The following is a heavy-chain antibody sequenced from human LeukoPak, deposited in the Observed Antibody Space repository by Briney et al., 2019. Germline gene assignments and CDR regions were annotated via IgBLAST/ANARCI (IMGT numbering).Heavy chain of an antibody. CDR2: IKQDGSEK. CDR1: GDSISSSSYY. CDR3: ARYSGYDDEGEYFDY. Sequence: ETLSLTCTVSGDSISSSSYYWGWIRQPPGKGLEWVANIKQDGSEKYYVDSVKGRFTISRDNAKNSLYLQMNSLRAEDTAVYYCARYSGYDDEGEYFDYWGQGTLVTVSS. D-gene: IGHD5-12*01. J-gene: IGHJ4*02. V-gene: IGHV3-7*01.